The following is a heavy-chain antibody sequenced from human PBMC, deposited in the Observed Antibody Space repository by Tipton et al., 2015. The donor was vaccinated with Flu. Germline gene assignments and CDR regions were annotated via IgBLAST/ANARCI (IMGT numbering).Heavy chain of an antibody. V-gene: IGHV4-61*02. CDR2: FFTTGST. D-gene: IGHD6-25*01. CDR3: ARAPTTAAAYI. J-gene: IGHJ4*02. Sequence: TLSLTCTVSGGSISSGSYYCSWIRQPAGKGLEWIGRFFTTGSTNYNPSLKSRVTISVDTSKNQFSLTLSSVTAADTAVYYCARAPTTAAAYIWGQGTLVTVSS. CDR1: GGSISSGSYY.